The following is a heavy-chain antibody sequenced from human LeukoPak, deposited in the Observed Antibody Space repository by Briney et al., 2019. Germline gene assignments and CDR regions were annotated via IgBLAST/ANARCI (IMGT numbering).Heavy chain of an antibody. Sequence: PGGTLRLSCAASGFTFSSYAMHWVRQAPGKGLEWVSGISWNSGSIGYVDSVKGRFTISRDNAKNSLYLQMNSLRAEDTAVYYCVKDNRRYCTNGVCYGSWGMDVWGQGTTVTVSS. CDR3: VKDNRRYCTNGVCYGSWGMDV. V-gene: IGHV3-9*01. CDR2: ISWNSGSI. CDR1: GFTFSSYA. J-gene: IGHJ6*02. D-gene: IGHD2-8*01.